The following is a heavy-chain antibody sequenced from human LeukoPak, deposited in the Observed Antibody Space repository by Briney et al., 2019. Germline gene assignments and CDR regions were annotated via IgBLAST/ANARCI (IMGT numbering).Heavy chain of an antibody. D-gene: IGHD2-21*02. J-gene: IGHJ4*02. V-gene: IGHV3-7*03. CDR1: GFTFYNYW. Sequence: GGSLRLSCAASGFTFYNYWMSWVRQAPGKGLEWVACIKGDGSERYHVDSVKGRFTISRDNAKNSLYLQMNSLRAEDTAVYYCAKVVGIVVVTAILDYFDYWGQGTLVTVSS. CDR3: AKVVGIVVVTAILDYFDY. CDR2: IKGDGSER.